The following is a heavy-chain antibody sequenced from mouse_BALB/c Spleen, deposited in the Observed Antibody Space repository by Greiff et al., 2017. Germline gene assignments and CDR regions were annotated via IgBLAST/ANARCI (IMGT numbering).Heavy chain of an antibody. D-gene: IGHD3-3*01. CDR3: ARGCGSHLYAMDY. J-gene: IGHJ4*01. V-gene: IGHV5-6*02. CDR2: ISSGGSYT. CDR1: GFTFSSYG. Sequence: DVMLVESGGDLVKPGGSLKLSCAASGFTFSSYGMSWVRQTPDKRLEWVATISSGGSYTYYPDSVKGRFTISRDNAKNTLYLQMSSLKSEDTAMYYCARGCGSHLYAMDYWGQGTSVTVSS.